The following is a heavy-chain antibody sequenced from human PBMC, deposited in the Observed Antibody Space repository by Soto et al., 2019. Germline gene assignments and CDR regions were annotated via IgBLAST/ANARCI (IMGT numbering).Heavy chain of an antibody. CDR2: IIPIFGTA. D-gene: IGHD6-13*01. J-gene: IGHJ3*02. CDR3: ASYSSSWYGGAFYI. V-gene: IGHV1-69*13. Sequence: ASVKVSCKASGGTFSSYAISWVRQAPGQGLEWMGGIIPIFGTANYAQKFQGRVTITADESTSTAYMELSSLRSEDTAVYYCASYSSSWYGGAFYIWGQGTMVTVSS. CDR1: GGTFSSYA.